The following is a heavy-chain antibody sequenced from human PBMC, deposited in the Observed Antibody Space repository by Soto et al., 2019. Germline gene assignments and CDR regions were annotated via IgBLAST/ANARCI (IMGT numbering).Heavy chain of an antibody. V-gene: IGHV3-7*01. Sequence: GGSLRLSCAASGFTFSSYWMSWVRQAPGKRLEWVANIKQDGSEKYYVDSVKGRFTISRDNAKNSLYLQMNSLRAEDTAVYYCARASSVGVVVPAAIPSYYYYYGMDVWGQGXTVTVSS. J-gene: IGHJ6*02. D-gene: IGHD2-2*02. CDR1: GFTFSSYW. CDR3: ARASSVGVVVPAAIPSYYYYYGMDV. CDR2: IKQDGSEK.